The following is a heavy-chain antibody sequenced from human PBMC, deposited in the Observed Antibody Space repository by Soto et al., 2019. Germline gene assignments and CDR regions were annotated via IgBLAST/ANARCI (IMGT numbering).Heavy chain of an antibody. CDR1: GFTFSSYE. CDR3: ARAPFLTGYLDY. J-gene: IGHJ4*02. Sequence: GGSLRLSCAASGFTFSSYEMNWVRQAPGKGLEWVSYISSSGGSIYYADSVKGRFTISRDNAKKSLYLEINSLRAEDTAVYYCARAPFLTGYLDYWGQGTLVTVSS. V-gene: IGHV3-48*03. CDR2: ISSSGGSI. D-gene: IGHD3-9*01.